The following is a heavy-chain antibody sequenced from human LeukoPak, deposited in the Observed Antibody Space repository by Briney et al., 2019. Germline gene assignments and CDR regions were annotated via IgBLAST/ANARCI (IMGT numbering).Heavy chain of an antibody. Sequence: ASVKVSCKASGYTFTGHYMHWVRQAPGQGLEWMGRINPNSGGTNYAQKFQGRVTMTRDTSISTAYMELSRLRSDDTAVYYCARDPVAGDLFDYWGQGTLVTVSS. CDR2: INPNSGGT. J-gene: IGHJ4*02. CDR1: GYTFTGHY. V-gene: IGHV1-2*06. CDR3: ARDPVAGDLFDY. D-gene: IGHD6-19*01.